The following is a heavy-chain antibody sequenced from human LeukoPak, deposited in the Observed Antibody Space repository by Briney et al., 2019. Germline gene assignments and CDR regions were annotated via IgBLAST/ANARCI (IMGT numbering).Heavy chain of an antibody. CDR3: VKDMYDILTGYNFDS. CDR1: GITFDDYG. D-gene: IGHD3-9*01. J-gene: IGHJ4*02. CDR2: TNWNSVTI. V-gene: IGHV3-9*01. Sequence: GRSLRLSCVASGITFDDYGMHWVRQAPGKGLEWVAGTNWNSVTIAYGDAVKGRFTISRDNAKNSLSLQMNSLRPEDTALYYCVKDMYDILTGYNFDSWGQGTLVTVSS.